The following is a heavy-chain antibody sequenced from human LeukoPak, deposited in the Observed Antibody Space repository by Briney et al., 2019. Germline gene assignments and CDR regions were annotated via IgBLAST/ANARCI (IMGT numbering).Heavy chain of an antibody. Sequence: PGGSLRLSCAASGFTFSSYGMHWVRQAPGKGLEWVAFIRYDGSNKYYADSVKGRFTISRDNSKNTLYLQMNSLRAEDTAVYYCAKDLTTVTTEGDYWGQGTLVIVSS. CDR3: AKDLTTVTTEGDY. V-gene: IGHV3-30*02. D-gene: IGHD4-17*01. CDR2: IRYDGSNK. CDR1: GFTFSSYG. J-gene: IGHJ4*02.